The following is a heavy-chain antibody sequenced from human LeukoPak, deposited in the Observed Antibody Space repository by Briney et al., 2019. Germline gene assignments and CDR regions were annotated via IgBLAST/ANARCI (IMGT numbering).Heavy chain of an antibody. CDR1: GFTFSSYS. CDR3: ARRDIVVVPAALPSYGMDI. Sequence: GGSLRLSCAASGFTFSSYSMNWVRQAPGKGLEWVSSISSSNTYIYYADSVKGRFTISRDNAKNSLYLQMNSLRAEDTAVYYCARRDIVVVPAALPSYGMDIWGQGTTVTVSS. V-gene: IGHV3-21*01. CDR2: ISSSNTYI. D-gene: IGHD2-2*01. J-gene: IGHJ6*02.